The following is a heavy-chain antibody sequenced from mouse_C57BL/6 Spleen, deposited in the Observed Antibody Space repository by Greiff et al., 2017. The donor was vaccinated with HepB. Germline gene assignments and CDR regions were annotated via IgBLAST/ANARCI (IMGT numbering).Heavy chain of an antibody. Sequence: EVHLVESGGGLVKPGGSLKLSCASSGFTFSDYGMHWVRQAPEKGLEWVAYISSGSSTIYYADTVKGRFTISRDNAKNTLFLQMTSLRSEDTAMYYCARPHYYGSSYLAWFAYWGQGTLVTVSA. D-gene: IGHD1-1*01. J-gene: IGHJ3*01. V-gene: IGHV5-17*01. CDR1: GFTFSDYG. CDR3: ARPHYYGSSYLAWFAY. CDR2: ISSGSSTI.